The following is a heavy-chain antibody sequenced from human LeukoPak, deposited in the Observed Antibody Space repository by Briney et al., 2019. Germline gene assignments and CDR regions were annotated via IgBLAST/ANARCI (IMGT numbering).Heavy chain of an antibody. CDR3: AKSRGESRGASNY. D-gene: IGHD1-26*01. V-gene: IGHV3-23*01. CDR1: GLTFSNYV. J-gene: IGHJ4*02. CDR2: ISGSGDTT. Sequence: GGSLRLSCAASGLTFSNYVMNWVRQAPGKGLEWVSFISGSGDTTYYADSVKGRFTISRDNSKNTLYLQMNSLRAEDTAVYYCAKSRGESRGASNYWGQGTLVTVSS.